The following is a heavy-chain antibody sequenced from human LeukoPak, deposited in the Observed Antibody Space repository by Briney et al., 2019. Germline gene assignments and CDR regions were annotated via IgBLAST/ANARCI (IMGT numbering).Heavy chain of an antibody. D-gene: IGHD3-10*01. CDR3: ARARGVYGSGPTVGFDAFDI. V-gene: IGHV3-21*01. CDR1: GFTFSSYS. Sequence: PGGSLGLSCAASGFTFSSYSMNWVRQAPGKGLEWVSSISSSSSYIYYADSVKGRFTISRDNAKNSLYLQMNSLRAEDTAVYYCARARGVYGSGPTVGFDAFDIWGQGTMVTVSS. J-gene: IGHJ3*02. CDR2: ISSSSSYI.